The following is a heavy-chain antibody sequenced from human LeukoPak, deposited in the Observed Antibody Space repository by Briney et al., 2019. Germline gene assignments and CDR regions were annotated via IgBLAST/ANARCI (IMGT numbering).Heavy chain of an antibody. V-gene: IGHV3-74*01. J-gene: IGHJ4*02. CDR2: IISDGTTT. CDR3: TRDWRNMAFDY. D-gene: IGHD2/OR15-2a*01. Sequence: GGSLRLSCTASGFPLSNFWMHWVRQVPGKGQVWVSRIISDGTTTSYADSVKGRFTISRDNAKNTLYLQMNSLRAEDTAVYYCTRDWRNMAFDYWGQGTLVTVSS. CDR1: GFPLSNFW.